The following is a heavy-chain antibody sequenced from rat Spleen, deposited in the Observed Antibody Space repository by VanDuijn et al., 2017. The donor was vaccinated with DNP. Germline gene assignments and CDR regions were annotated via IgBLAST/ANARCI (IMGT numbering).Heavy chain of an antibody. CDR2: ISHDGGIT. J-gene: IGHJ1*01. CDR3: ARHYGGYSYYWYFDF. D-gene: IGHD1-11*01. CDR1: GFTFNDHY. V-gene: IGHV5-7*01. Sequence: EVQLVESGGGLVQPGGSLKLSCVASGFTFNDHYMAWVRQAPKKGLEWVAVISHDGGITYYRDSVKGRFTISRDNAKSTLYLQMDSLRSEDTATYYCARHYGGYSYYWYFDFWGPGTMVTVSS.